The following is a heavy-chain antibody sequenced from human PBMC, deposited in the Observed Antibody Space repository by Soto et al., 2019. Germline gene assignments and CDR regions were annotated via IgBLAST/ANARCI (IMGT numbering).Heavy chain of an antibody. CDR2: IIPIFGTA. V-gene: IGHV1-69*06. CDR1: GGTFSSYA. D-gene: IGHD3-16*02. Sequence: ASVKVSCKASGGTFSSYAISWVRQAPGQGLEWMGGIIPIFGTANYAQKFQGRVTITADKSTSTAYMELSSLRSEDTAVYYCAREIVLWGSYHIWGPGTRVTVSS. J-gene: IGHJ6*02. CDR3: AREIVLWGSYHI.